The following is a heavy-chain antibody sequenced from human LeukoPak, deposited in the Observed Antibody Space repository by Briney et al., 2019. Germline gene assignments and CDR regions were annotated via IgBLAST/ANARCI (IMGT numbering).Heavy chain of an antibody. Sequence: SETLSLTCAVYGGSFSGYYWSWIRQPPGKGLEWIGEINHSGSTNYNPSLKSRVTISVDTSKNQFSLKLSSVTAADTAVYYCARGRGRVIWFYYYMDVWGKGTTVPVSS. CDR3: ARGRGRVIWFYYYMDV. CDR1: GGSFSGYY. CDR2: INHSGST. J-gene: IGHJ6*03. D-gene: IGHD3-10*01. V-gene: IGHV4-34*01.